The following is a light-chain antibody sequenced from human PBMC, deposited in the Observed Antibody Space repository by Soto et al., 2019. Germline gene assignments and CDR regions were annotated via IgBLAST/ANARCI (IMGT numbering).Light chain of an antibody. CDR2: GVS. CDR3: SSFTGTTTLDV. J-gene: IGLJ1*01. Sequence: QSALTQPASVSGSPGQSISISCTGTSSDVGRYNLVSWYQQHPGKAPNLIIYGVSNRPSGVSNRFSGSKSGNTAFLTISGLQPEDEADYYCSSFTGTTTLDVFGTGTKLTVL. CDR1: SSDVGRYNL. V-gene: IGLV2-14*02.